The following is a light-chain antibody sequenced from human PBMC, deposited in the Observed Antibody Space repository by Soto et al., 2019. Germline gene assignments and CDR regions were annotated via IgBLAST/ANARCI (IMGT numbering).Light chain of an antibody. J-gene: IGLJ3*02. CDR2: EVN. CDR1: TSDVGGYDV. V-gene: IGLV2-23*02. CDR3: CSFAGSSTFWV. Sequence: QSALTQPASVSGSPEQSITISCSGTTSDVGGYDVVSWYQQHPGKAPKLMIFEVNQRPSGVSDRFSGSKSGNTASLTISGLQAGDEADYYCCSFAGSSTFWVFGGGTKVTVL.